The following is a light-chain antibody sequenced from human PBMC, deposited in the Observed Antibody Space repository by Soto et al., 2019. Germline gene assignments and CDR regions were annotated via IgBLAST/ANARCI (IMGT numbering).Light chain of an antibody. CDR3: QQYDDWPRT. CDR2: DAS. Sequence: EAVLTQSPATLSVFPGERATLSCRASQSVATNLAWYQQRPGQAPRLLIYDASSRATGIPSRFSGSGSGTEFTLTISSLKSEDFAVYYCQQYDDWPRTFGQGTKVDIK. CDR1: QSVATN. V-gene: IGKV3-15*01. J-gene: IGKJ1*01.